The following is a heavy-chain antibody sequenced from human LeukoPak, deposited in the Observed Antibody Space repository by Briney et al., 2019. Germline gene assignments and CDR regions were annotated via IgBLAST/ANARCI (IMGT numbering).Heavy chain of an antibody. D-gene: IGHD3-10*01. Sequence: PSETLSLTCAVYGGFFSGYYWSWIRRPPGKGLEWIGEINHSGSTNYNPSLKSRVTISVDTSKNQSSLKLSSVTAADTAVYYCARRVHYYGSGEKFDYWGQGTLVTVSS. J-gene: IGHJ4*02. V-gene: IGHV4-34*01. CDR2: INHSGST. CDR1: GGFFSGYY. CDR3: ARRVHYYGSGEKFDY.